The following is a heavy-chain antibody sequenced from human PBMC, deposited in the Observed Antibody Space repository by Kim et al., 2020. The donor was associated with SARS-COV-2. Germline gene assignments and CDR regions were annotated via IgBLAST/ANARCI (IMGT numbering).Heavy chain of an antibody. CDR2: IWYDGSNK. CDR3: AKDVQDYVWGSYRQGGYYFDY. CDR1: GFTFSSYG. Sequence: GGSLRLSCAASGFTFSSYGMHWVRQAPGKGLEWVAVIWYDGSNKYYADSVKGRFTISRDNSKNTLYLQMNSLRAEDTAVYYCAKDVQDYVWGSYRQGGYYFDYWGQGTLVTVSS. D-gene: IGHD3-16*02. J-gene: IGHJ4*02. V-gene: IGHV3-33*06.